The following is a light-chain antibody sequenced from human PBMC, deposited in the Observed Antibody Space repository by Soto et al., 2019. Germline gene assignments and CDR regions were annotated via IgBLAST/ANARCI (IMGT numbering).Light chain of an antibody. J-gene: IGKJ2*01. Sequence: EIVLTQSPGTLSLYPGERATLSCRASQSVSSSYLAWYQQKPGQAPRLLIYGASSRATGIPDRFSGSGSGTDFTLTISRLEPEDYAVYYCQQYGSSQTFGQGTKLEIK. CDR1: QSVSSSY. V-gene: IGKV3-20*01. CDR3: QQYGSSQT. CDR2: GAS.